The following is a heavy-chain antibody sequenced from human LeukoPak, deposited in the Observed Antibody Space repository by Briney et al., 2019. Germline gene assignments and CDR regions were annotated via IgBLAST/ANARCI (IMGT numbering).Heavy chain of an antibody. CDR1: GGSISNTNW. D-gene: IGHD2-8*01. CDR2: ISLSGLT. V-gene: IGHV4-4*02. CDR3: SRENGALSPFGY. J-gene: IGHJ4*02. Sequence: AGTLTLTCGVSGGSISNTNWWSWVRQPPGQGLEWIGEISLSGLTNYNPSLKCRVTVSLDKSKNHLSLNLTSVTAADTAVYYCSRENGALSPFGYWGQGNPVSLPS.